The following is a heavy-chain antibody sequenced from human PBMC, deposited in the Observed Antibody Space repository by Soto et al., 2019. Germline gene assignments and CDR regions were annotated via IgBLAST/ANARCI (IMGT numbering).Heavy chain of an antibody. V-gene: IGHV1-69*02. CDR3: ARSSCSSTSCYAEKYYYYYMDF. Sequence: SVKVSCKASGGTFSSYTISWVRQAPGQGLEWMGRIIPILGIANYAQKFQGRVTITADKSTSTAYMELSSLRSEDTAVYYCARSSCSSTSCYAEKYYYYYMDFWGKGTTVTVSS. CDR1: GGTFSSYT. J-gene: IGHJ6*03. CDR2: IIPILGIA. D-gene: IGHD2-2*01.